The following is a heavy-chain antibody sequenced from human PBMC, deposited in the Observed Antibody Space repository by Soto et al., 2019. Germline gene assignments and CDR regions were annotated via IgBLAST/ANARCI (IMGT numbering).Heavy chain of an antibody. CDR3: ARRGSGWYDRYYYGMDV. Sequence: ASVKVSCKASGYTFTSYGISWVRQAPGQGLEWMGWISAYNGNTNYAQKLQGRVTMTTDTSTSTAYMELRSLRSDDTAVYYCARRGSGWYDRYYYGMDVWGQGTTVTVSS. J-gene: IGHJ6*02. V-gene: IGHV1-18*01. CDR2: ISAYNGNT. CDR1: GYTFTSYG. D-gene: IGHD6-19*01.